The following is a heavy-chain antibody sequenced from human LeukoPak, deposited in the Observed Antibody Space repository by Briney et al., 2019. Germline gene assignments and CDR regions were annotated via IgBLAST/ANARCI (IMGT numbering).Heavy chain of an antibody. CDR2: IWYDGSNK. CDR3: AKDGGSTVTTKVDS. V-gene: IGHV3-33*03. CDR1: GFTFSSYG. J-gene: IGHJ5*01. D-gene: IGHD4-17*01. Sequence: QAGGSLRLSCAASGFTFSSYGMHWVRQVPGKGLEWVAGIWYDGSNKYYADSVKGRFTISRDNSKNTLYLQMNSLRAEDTAVYYCAKDGGSTVTTKVDSWGQGTLGTVSS.